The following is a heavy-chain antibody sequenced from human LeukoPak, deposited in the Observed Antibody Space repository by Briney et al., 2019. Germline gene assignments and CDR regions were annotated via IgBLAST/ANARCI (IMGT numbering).Heavy chain of an antibody. Sequence: GGSLRLSCAASGFTFNNYAMNWVRQAPGKGLEWVSVITGDGKIIYYADSVKGRFSISRDNSRNTLYLQMNSLRAEDTAAYYCTKDRQPDGLYNFDYWGQGTQVSVSS. V-gene: IGHV3-23*01. CDR2: ITGDGKII. J-gene: IGHJ4*02. CDR3: TKDRQPDGLYNFDY. D-gene: IGHD5-24*01. CDR1: GFTFNNYA.